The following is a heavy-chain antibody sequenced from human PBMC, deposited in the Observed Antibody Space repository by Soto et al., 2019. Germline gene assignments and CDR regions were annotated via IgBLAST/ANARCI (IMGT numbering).Heavy chain of an antibody. D-gene: IGHD2-21*02. CDR2: IKTDGSDT. J-gene: IGHJ3*02. Sequence: EVQLVESGGGLVQPGGSLRLSCAASGFTFSNYWMHWVRQSPGKGLVWVSRIKTDGSDTHYADSVTGRFTISRDNAKNTLYLQMNSLRDEDTAVYYGARPRTSDCAYDIWGQGTMVIVSS. CDR3: ARPRTSDCAYDI. V-gene: IGHV3-74*01. CDR1: GFTFSNYW.